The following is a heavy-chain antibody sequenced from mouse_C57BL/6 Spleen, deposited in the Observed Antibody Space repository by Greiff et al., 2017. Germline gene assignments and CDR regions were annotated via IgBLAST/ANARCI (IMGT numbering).Heavy chain of an antibody. J-gene: IGHJ4*01. D-gene: IGHD1-1*01. V-gene: IGHV14-1*01. CDR2: IDPEDGDT. CDR1: GFNIKDYY. CDR3: TTLPYYGSSYAMDY. Sequence: VHVKQSGAELVRPGASVKLSCTSSGFNIKDYYMHWVKQRPDQGLEWIGRIDPEDGDTEYAPKFQGKATMTADTSSNTAYLQLSSLTSEDTAVYYCTTLPYYGSSYAMDYWGQGTSVTVSA.